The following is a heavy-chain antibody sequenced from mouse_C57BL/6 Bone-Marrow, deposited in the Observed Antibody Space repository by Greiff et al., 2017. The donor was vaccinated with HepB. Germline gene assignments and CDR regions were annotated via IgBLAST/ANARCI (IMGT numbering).Heavy chain of an antibody. CDR2: ISNLAYSI. D-gene: IGHD3-2*02. CDR3: ARHPTRSSGYGAMDY. CDR1: GFTFSDYG. J-gene: IGHJ4*01. V-gene: IGHV5-15*01. Sequence: EVMLVESGGGLVQPGGSLKLSCAASGFTFSDYGMAWVRQAPRKGPEWVAFISNLAYSIYYADTVTGRFTISRENAKNTLYLEMSSLRSEDTAMYYCARHPTRSSGYGAMDYWGQGTSVTVSS.